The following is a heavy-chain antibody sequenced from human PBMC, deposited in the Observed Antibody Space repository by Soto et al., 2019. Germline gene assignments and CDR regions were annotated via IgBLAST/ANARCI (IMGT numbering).Heavy chain of an antibody. D-gene: IGHD4-17*01. CDR1: GGSFSGYY. CDR3: ARGVYVSSDYVDYYYYYYGMDV. CDR2: INHSGST. J-gene: IGHJ6*02. V-gene: IGHV4-34*01. Sequence: SETLSLTCAVYGGSFSGYYWSWIRQPPGKGLEWIGEINHSGSTNYNPSLKSRVTISVDTSKNQFSLKLSSVTAADTAVYYCARGVYVSSDYVDYYYYYYGMDVWGQGTTVTVS.